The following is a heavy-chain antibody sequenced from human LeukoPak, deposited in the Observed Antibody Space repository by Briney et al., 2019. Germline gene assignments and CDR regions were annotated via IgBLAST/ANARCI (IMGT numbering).Heavy chain of an antibody. J-gene: IGHJ4*02. CDR2: ISFDGTNK. V-gene: IGHV3-30-3*01. CDR1: GFTFSTYT. D-gene: IGHD6-13*01. CDR3: ARPGDTYSITSSPYYFDY. Sequence: GRSLRLSCAASGFTFSTYTMHWVRQAPGQGLEWVALISFDGTNKYYADSVKGRFTISRDNSKNTLYLQMNSLRAEDTAAYYCARPGDTYSITSSPYYFDYWGQGNLVTVSS.